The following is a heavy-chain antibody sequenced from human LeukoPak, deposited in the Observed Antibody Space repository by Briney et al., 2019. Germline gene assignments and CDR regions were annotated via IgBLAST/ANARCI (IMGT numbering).Heavy chain of an antibody. Sequence: ASVKVSCKASGGTFSSYTISWVRQATGQGLEWMGWMNPNSGNTGYAQKFQGRVTMTRNTSISTAYMELSSLRSEDTAVYYCATVSIREREPEWGQGTMVTVSS. V-gene: IGHV1-8*02. CDR1: GGTFSSYT. CDR3: ATVSIREREPE. CDR2: MNPNSGNT. D-gene: IGHD3-3*02. J-gene: IGHJ3*01.